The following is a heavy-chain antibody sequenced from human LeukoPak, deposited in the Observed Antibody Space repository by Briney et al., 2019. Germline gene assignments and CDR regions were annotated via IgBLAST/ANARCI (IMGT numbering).Heavy chain of an antibody. Sequence: TGGSLRLSCAASGFTFSSYAMSWVRQAPGKGLEWVSAISGSGGSTYYADSVKGRFTISRDNSKNTLYLQMNSLRAEDTAVYYCAKEEGVALAHYYDAPGDYAFDIWGQGTMVTVSS. J-gene: IGHJ3*02. D-gene: IGHD3-22*01. CDR3: AKEEGVALAHYYDAPGDYAFDI. CDR1: GFTFSSYA. V-gene: IGHV3-23*01. CDR2: ISGSGGST.